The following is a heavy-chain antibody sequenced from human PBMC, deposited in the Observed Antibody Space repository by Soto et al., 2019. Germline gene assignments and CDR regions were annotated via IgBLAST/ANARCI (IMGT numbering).Heavy chain of an antibody. D-gene: IGHD6-19*01. Sequence: GGSLRLSCAASGFTFSSYSMNWVRQAPGKGLEWVSSISSSSSYIYYADSVKGRFTISRDNAKNSLYLQMNSLRAEGTAVYYCARDREYRGAGTYYYGMDVWGQGTTVTVSS. CDR2: ISSSSSYI. J-gene: IGHJ6*02. CDR3: ARDREYRGAGTYYYGMDV. V-gene: IGHV3-21*01. CDR1: GFTFSSYS.